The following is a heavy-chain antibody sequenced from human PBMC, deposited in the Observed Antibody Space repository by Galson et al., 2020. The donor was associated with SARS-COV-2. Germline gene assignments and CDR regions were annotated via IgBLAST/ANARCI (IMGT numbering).Heavy chain of an antibody. V-gene: IGHV3-74*01. CDR3: ARGDMRKDYVDS. D-gene: IGHD2-15*01. Sequence: GGSLRLSCAASGFTFSSYWMHWVRQAPGKGLVWVSRIYSEGSSTSYADSVKGRFTISGDDAKNTLYLHMRSLRAEDTAVYYCARGDMRKDYVDSRGQGTLVTVSS. J-gene: IGHJ4*02. CDR2: IYSEGSST. CDR1: GFTFSSYW.